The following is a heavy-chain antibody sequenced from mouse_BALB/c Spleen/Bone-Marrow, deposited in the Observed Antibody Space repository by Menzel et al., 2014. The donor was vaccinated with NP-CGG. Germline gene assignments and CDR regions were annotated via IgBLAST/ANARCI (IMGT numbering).Heavy chain of an antibody. D-gene: IGHD2-1*01. J-gene: IGHJ3*01. CDR2: INPSNGGT. CDR1: GYTFXSYY. CDR3: TRSNGNWFAY. Sequence: VQLQESGAELVKPGASVKLSCKASGYTFXSYYMYWVKQRPGQGLEWIGEINPSNGGTNFNEKFKSKATLTVDKSSSTAYMQLSSLTSEDSAVYYCTRSNGNWFAYWGQGTLVTVSA. V-gene: IGHV1S81*02.